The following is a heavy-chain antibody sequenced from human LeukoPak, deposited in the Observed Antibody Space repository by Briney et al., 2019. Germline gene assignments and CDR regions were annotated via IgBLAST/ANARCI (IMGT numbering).Heavy chain of an antibody. Sequence: PSETLSLTCTVSGGSISSYYWSWIRQPPGKGLEYIGYIYYSGSTNYNPSLKSRVTISLETSKNQFSLKLSSVTAADTAVYCCARSTLPYYYYGMDVWGQGTTVTVSS. CDR2: IYYSGST. V-gene: IGHV4-59*01. CDR3: ARSTLPYYYYGMDV. J-gene: IGHJ6*02. CDR1: GGSISSYY. D-gene: IGHD2-2*01.